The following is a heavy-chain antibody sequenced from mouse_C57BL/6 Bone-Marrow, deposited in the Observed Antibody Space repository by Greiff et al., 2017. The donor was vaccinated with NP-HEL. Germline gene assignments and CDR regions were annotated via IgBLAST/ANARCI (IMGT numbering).Heavy chain of an antibody. V-gene: IGHV1-55*01. J-gene: IGHJ2*01. Sequence: QVHVKQPGAELVKPGASVKMSCKASGYTFTSYWITWVKQRPGQGLEWIGDIYPGSGSTNYNEKFKSKATLTVDTSSSTAYMQLSSLTSEDSAVYYCARKDRYWGQGTTLTVSS. CDR1: GYTFTSYW. CDR2: IYPGSGST. CDR3: ARKDRY.